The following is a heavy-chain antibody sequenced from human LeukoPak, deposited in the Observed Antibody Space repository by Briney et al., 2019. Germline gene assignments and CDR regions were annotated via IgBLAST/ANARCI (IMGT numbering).Heavy chain of an antibody. V-gene: IGHV3-11*04. Sequence: GGSLRLSCAASGFTFSDSYMTWIRQAPGKGLEWVSYISNSGSSIYYADSVKGRFTTSRDNAKGSLYLQMNSLRAEDTAVYYCGRGHWGLDYWGQGALVTV. D-gene: IGHD7-27*01. CDR1: GFTFSDSY. J-gene: IGHJ4*02. CDR3: GRGHWGLDY. CDR2: ISNSGSSI.